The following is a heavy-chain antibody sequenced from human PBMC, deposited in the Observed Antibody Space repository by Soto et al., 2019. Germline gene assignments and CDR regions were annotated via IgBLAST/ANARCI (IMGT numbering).Heavy chain of an antibody. CDR2: INPSGGST. D-gene: IGHD1-26*01. CDR1: GYTFTSYY. CDR3: ARELQWELPGYYGMDV. V-gene: IGHV1-46*01. Sequence: ASVKVSCKASGYTFTSYYMHWVRQAPGQGLEWMGIINPSGGSTSYAQKFQGRVTMTRDTSTSTVYMELSSLRSEDTAVYYCARELQWELPGYYGMDVWGQGTTVTVYS. J-gene: IGHJ6*02.